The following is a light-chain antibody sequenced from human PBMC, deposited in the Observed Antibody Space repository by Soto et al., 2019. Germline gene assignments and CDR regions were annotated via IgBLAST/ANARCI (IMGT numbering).Light chain of an antibody. CDR2: QAS. Sequence: DIQMTQSPSTLSASVGDRVTITCRASESVSRWLAWYQQKPGRTPKLLIYQASTLETGVPSRFSGRGSETALTPRNTSLQTDNFAAYYCYLYNDYSPAFGQRTKVEIK. CDR1: ESVSRW. J-gene: IGKJ1*01. CDR3: YLYNDYSPA. V-gene: IGKV1-5*03.